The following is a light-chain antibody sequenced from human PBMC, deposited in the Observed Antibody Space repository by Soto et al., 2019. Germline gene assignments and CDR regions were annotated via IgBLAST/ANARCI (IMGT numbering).Light chain of an antibody. J-gene: IGKJ4*01. CDR2: GAS. Sequence: IQMNQSHSSLSASVRDRVSITSRASHDITNYLNWYHQKPGKGPRLLIYGASNLETGVPSRFSGSGFGTDFSFTISSLHPEDFATYYCQQYDSRPTFGGGTKVDI. V-gene: IGKV1-33*01. CDR3: QQYDSRPT. CDR1: HDITNY.